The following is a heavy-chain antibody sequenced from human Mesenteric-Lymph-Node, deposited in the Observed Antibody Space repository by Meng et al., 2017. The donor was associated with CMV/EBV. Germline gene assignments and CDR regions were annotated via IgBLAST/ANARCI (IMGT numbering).Heavy chain of an antibody. V-gene: IGHV4-31*02. CDR2: VYYSGTT. CDR3: ARAGDNGHNYWWYFDF. CDR1: GSINSGNYY. D-gene: IGHD2-8*02. Sequence: GSINSGNYYWSWVRQHPGKGLEWIGYVYYSGTTYYNPSLKSRVTMTVDRSKRQFSLNLSSVTAADTAIYYCARAGDNGHNYWWYFDFWGQGALVTVSS. J-gene: IGHJ4*02.